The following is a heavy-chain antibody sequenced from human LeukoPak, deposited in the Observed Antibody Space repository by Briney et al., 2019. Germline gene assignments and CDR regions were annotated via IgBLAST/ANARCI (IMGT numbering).Heavy chain of an antibody. CDR3: AKHSGYSSGWYLAFDI. D-gene: IGHD6-19*01. J-gene: IGHJ3*02. CDR2: ISYDGSNK. V-gene: IGHV3-30*18. Sequence: GGSLRLSCAASGFTFSSYGMHWVRQAPGKGLEWVAVISYDGSNKYYADSVKGRFTISRDNSKNTLYLQMNSLRAEDTAVYYCAKHSGYSSGWYLAFDIWGQGTMVTVSS. CDR1: GFTFSSYG.